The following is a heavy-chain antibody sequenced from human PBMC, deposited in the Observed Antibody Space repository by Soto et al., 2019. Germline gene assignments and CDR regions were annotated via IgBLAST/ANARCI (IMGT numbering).Heavy chain of an antibody. V-gene: IGHV1-8*01. CDR3: ARKDIVVVPAARPYYYYYMDV. J-gene: IGHJ6*03. Sequence: ASLKVSCKASGYTFTSYDINWVRQATGQGLEWMGWMNPNSGNTGYAQKFQGRVTMTRNTSISTAYMELSSLRSEDTAVYYCARKDIVVVPAARPYYYYYMDVWGKGTTVTVSS. D-gene: IGHD2-2*01. CDR2: MNPNSGNT. CDR1: GYTFTSYD.